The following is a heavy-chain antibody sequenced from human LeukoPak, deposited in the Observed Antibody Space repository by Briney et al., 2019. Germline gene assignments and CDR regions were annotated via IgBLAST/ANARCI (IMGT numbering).Heavy chain of an antibody. V-gene: IGHV4-30-2*01. J-gene: IGHJ4*02. CDR3: TRDRGAYNLYDY. CDR2: IYHSGSGST. CDR1: GGSISSGGHS. Sequence: SETLSLTCTVSGGSISSGGHSWSWIRQPPGKGLEWIGYIYHSGSGSTYYNPSLKSRVTISIDKSKNQFSLKLNSVTAADTAVYYCTRDRGAYNLYDYWGQGTLVTVSS. D-gene: IGHD1-1*01.